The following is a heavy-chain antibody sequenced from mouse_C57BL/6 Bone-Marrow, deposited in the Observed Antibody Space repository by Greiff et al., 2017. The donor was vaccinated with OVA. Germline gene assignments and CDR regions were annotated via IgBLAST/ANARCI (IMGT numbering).Heavy chain of an antibody. Sequence: EVQRVESGGGLVQPKGSLKLSCAASGFSFNTYAMNWVRQAPGKGLEWVARIRSKSNNYATYYADSVKDRFTISRDDSESMLYLQMNNLKTEDTAMYYCVRQYYDYLFDYWGQGTTLTVSS. CDR1: GFSFNTYA. J-gene: IGHJ2*01. D-gene: IGHD2-4*01. CDR2: IRSKSNNYAT. V-gene: IGHV10-1*01. CDR3: VRQYYDYLFDY.